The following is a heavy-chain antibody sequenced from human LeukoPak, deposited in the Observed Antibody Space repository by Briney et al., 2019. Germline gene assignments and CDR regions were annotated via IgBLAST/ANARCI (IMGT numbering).Heavy chain of an antibody. Sequence: GGSLRLSCAASGFTFGYYWMSWVRQAPGKGLEWVATIKQDGSEKYYVDSVMGRFTISRDNAKNSLYLQMNSLRVEDTAVYYCARGGYYTGYFDFWGQGTLVTVSS. CDR1: GFTFGYYW. J-gene: IGHJ4*02. V-gene: IGHV3-7*01. D-gene: IGHD3-22*01. CDR2: IKQDGSEK. CDR3: ARGGYYTGYFDF.